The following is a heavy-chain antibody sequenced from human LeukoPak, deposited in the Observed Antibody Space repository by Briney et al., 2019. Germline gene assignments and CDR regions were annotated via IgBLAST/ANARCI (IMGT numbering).Heavy chain of an antibody. D-gene: IGHD5-12*01. J-gene: IGHJ5*02. CDR3: AREPGYSGYDRWFDP. CDR2: IYHSGST. Sequence: PSETLSLTCTVSGYSISSGYYWGWIRPPPGKGLEWIGSIYHSGSTYYNPSLKSRVTISVDTSKNHFSLKLSSVTAADTAVYYCAREPGYSGYDRWFDPWGQGTLVTVSS. V-gene: IGHV4-38-2*02. CDR1: GYSISSGYY.